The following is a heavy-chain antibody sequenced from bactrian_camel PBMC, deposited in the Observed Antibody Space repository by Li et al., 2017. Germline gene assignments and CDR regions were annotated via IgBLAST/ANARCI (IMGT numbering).Heavy chain of an antibody. CDR3: AARPRGCTLFVFRPREYDF. J-gene: IGHJ4*01. CDR2: IDTDGST. CDR1: GLTTRYC. D-gene: IGHD1*01. Sequence: HVQLVESGGGSVEAGESLKLSCQMSGLTTRYCFGWFRQAPGKEREGVAGIDTDGSTSYADSVKGRFTISKDNAGNTLYLQMNSLRPEDTALYYCAARPRGCTLFVFRPREYDFWGQGTQVTVS. V-gene: IGHV3S55*01.